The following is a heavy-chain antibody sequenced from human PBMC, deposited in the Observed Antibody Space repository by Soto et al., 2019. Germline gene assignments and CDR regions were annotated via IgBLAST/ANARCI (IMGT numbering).Heavy chain of an antibody. J-gene: IGHJ6*02. CDR2: IIPIFGTA. V-gene: IGHV1-69*12. CDR3: ATHPMATITYYSGMDV. CDR1: GGTFSSYA. Sequence: QVQLVQSGAEVKKPGSSVKVSCKASGGTFSSYAISWVRQAPGQGLEWMGGIIPIFGTANYAQKFQGRVTITADEATSTAYTELSSLRSEDTAVYYCATHPMATITYYSGMDVWGQGTTVTVSS. D-gene: IGHD5-12*01.